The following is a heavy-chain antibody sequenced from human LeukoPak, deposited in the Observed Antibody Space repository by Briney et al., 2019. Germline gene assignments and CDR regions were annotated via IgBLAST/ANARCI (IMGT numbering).Heavy chain of an antibody. Sequence: GGSLRLSCAASGFTFNTNAMNWVRQAPGKGLGWVSGISGSGNNTYYTNSVKGRFTISRDNSKNTLYLQMNNLRAEDTAVYYCAKFGSSGSPYWSPSDYWGQGVLVTVSA. CDR2: ISGSGNNT. D-gene: IGHD3-10*01. CDR1: GFTFNTNA. J-gene: IGHJ4*02. V-gene: IGHV3-23*01. CDR3: AKFGSSGSPYWSPSDY.